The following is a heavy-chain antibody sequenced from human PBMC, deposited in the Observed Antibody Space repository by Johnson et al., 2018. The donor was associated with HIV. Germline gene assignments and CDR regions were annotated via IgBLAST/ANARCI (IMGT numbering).Heavy chain of an antibody. CDR3: ARWDFKDAFDI. D-gene: IGHD1-26*01. J-gene: IGHJ3*02. V-gene: IGHV3-30*02. CDR2: IRYDGKDK. CDR1: GFTFSTYG. Sequence: QVQLLESGGGVVQPGGSPRLSCAASGFTFSTYGIHWVRQAPGKGLEWVSFIRYDGKDKYYADFVKGRFTISRDNSKNTLYLQMNSLRAEDTAVYYCARWDFKDAFDIWGQGTMVTVSS.